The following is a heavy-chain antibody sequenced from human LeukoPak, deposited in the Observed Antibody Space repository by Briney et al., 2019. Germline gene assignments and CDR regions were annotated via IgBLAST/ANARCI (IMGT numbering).Heavy chain of an antibody. CDR2: IHYSGST. V-gene: IGHV4-59*08. Sequence: SETLSLTCSVSGGSISSCFWSWIRQTPGKGLEWIGDIHYSGSTNYNPSLNSRVTVSVDTSKTQCSLKLTYVPAADTAVYYCARQGVSSYQYYFDYWGQGTLVTVSS. CDR3: ARQGVSSYQYYFDY. J-gene: IGHJ4*02. CDR1: GGSISSCF. D-gene: IGHD3-22*01.